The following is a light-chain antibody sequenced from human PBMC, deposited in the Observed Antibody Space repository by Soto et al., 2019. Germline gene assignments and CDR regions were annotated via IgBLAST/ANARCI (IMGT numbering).Light chain of an antibody. J-gene: IGKJ1*01. Sequence: DIQMTQSPSSLSASVGVRVTITCRASQSISSHLNWYQQKPGKAPKLLIYAATSLQSGVPSRFSGSGSGTDFTLTISSLQPEDFATYYCQQSYGNPRTFGPGTKVEIK. CDR1: QSISSH. CDR3: QQSYGNPRT. V-gene: IGKV1-39*01. CDR2: AAT.